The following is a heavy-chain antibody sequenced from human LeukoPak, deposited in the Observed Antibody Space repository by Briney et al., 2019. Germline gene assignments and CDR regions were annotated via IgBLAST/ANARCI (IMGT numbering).Heavy chain of an antibody. J-gene: IGHJ3*02. V-gene: IGHV4-59*01. Sequence: PSETLSLTCTVSGGSISSYYWSWIRQPPGKGLEWIGYIYYSGSTNYNPSLKSRVTISVDTSKNQFSLKLSSVTAADTAAYYCAEGGATMGFDAFDIWGQGTMVTVSS. D-gene: IGHD1-26*01. CDR2: IYYSGST. CDR1: GGSISSYY. CDR3: AEGGATMGFDAFDI.